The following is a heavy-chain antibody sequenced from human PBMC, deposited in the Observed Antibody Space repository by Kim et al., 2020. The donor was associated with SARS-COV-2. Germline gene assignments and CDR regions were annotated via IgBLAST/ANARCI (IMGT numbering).Heavy chain of an antibody. CDR2: VFHDGTA. J-gene: IGHJ3*02. Sequence: SETLSLTCTVSGGSVSSNNWWSWVRQSPEKGLEWIGEVFHDGTAKYRPSLKSRAIISINKSANQFSLKLASVTAADTAVYFCAREGVLGATTGSFDIWGLGTRVIVSS. CDR1: GGSVSSNNW. D-gene: IGHD1-26*01. V-gene: IGHV4-4*02. CDR3: AREGVLGATTGSFDI.